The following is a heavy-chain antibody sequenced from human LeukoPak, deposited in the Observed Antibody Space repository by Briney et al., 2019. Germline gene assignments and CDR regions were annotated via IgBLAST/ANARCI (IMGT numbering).Heavy chain of an antibody. Sequence: SETLSLTCSVSGGSISSSSYYWGWIRQPPGKGLEWIGSIYYSGSTYYNPSLKSRVTISVDTSKNQFSLKLSSVTAADTAVYYCARQGPRGATTFFDYWGQGTLVTVSS. D-gene: IGHD1-26*01. J-gene: IGHJ4*02. V-gene: IGHV4-39*01. CDR3: ARQGPRGATTFFDY. CDR2: IYYSGST. CDR1: GGSISSSSYY.